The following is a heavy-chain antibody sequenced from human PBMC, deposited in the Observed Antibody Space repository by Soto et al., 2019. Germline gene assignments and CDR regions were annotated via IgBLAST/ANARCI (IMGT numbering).Heavy chain of an antibody. CDR3: ATDDYGDYSSFPDGWFDP. Sequence: PVGSRRLSCAASGFAFSDYYMSWIRQAPGKALKGCSYFISSSRYTNSADSVKGRFTISKDNAKNSVYLQMNSLNAEGTTVYYCATDDYGDYSSFPDGWFDPWGQGTLVTVSS. J-gene: IGHJ5*02. CDR2: FISSSRYT. D-gene: IGHD4-17*01. V-gene: IGHV3-11*06. CDR1: GFAFSDYY.